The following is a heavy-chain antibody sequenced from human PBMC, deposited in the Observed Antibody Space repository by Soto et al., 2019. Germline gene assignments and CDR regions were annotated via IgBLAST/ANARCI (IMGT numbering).Heavy chain of an antibody. J-gene: IGHJ3*02. D-gene: IGHD3-9*01. CDR3: ARGGSNDWQVAFDI. CDR1: GGSFSTYY. Sequence: SETLSLTCVVSGGSFSTYYYNWIRQSPGKGLEWIGEINHSGNNNYSPSLKSRVTMSLDTSKNQFSLKLTSVTAADTAVYYCARGGSNDWQVAFDIWGQGTMVTVSS. V-gene: IGHV4-34*01. CDR2: INHSGNN.